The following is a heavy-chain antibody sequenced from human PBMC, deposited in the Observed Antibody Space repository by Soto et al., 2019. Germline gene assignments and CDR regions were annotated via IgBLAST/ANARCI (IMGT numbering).Heavy chain of an antibody. V-gene: IGHV4-59*01. CDR1: GGSISSYY. J-gene: IGHJ6*03. CDR2: IYYSGST. CDR3: ARGRDIVLQRYTYYYYYMDV. Sequence: SETLSLTCTVSGGSISSYYWSWIRQPPGKGLEWIGYIYYSGSTNYNPSLKSRVTISVDTSKNQFSLKLSSVTAADTAVYYCARGRDIVLQRYTYYYYYMDVWGKGTTVTVSS. D-gene: IGHD2-8*01.